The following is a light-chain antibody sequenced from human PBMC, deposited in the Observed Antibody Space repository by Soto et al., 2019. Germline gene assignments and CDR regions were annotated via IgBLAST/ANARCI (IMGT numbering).Light chain of an antibody. Sequence: QSALTQPRSVSGSRGQSVTISCTGTSSDVGGYNYVSWYQQHPYKAPKLIIYDVSQRPSGVPGRFSGSKSGNTASLTISGLQAEDEADYYCCLYAGSYTFGAFGGGTKLTVL. CDR2: DVS. V-gene: IGLV2-11*01. CDR1: SSDVGGYNY. J-gene: IGLJ2*01. CDR3: CLYAGSYTFGA.